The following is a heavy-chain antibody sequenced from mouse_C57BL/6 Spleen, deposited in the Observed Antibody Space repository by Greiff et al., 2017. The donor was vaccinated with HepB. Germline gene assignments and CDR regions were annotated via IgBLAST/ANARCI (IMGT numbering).Heavy chain of an antibody. CDR1: GYTFTSYW. J-gene: IGHJ2*01. V-gene: IGHV1-69*01. Sequence: VQLQQPGAELVMPGASVKLSCKASGYTFTSYWMYWVKQRPGQGLEWIGEIDPSDSYTNYNQKFKGKSTLTVDKSSSTAYMQLSSLTSEDSAVYYCARSGDAWYWGQGTTLTVSS. CDR3: ARSGDAWY. D-gene: IGHD3-1*01. CDR2: IDPSDSYT.